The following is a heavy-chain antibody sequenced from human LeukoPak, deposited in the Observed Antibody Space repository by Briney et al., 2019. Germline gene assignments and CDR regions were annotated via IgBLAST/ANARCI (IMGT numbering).Heavy chain of an antibody. Sequence: SETLSLTCAVSGGSISSSNWWSWVRQPPGKGLEWIGEIYHSGSTNYNPSLKSRVTISVDKSENQFSLKLSSVTAADTAVYYCARGGSEEAIGDWGQGTLVTVSS. CDR1: GGSISSSNW. CDR2: IYHSGST. V-gene: IGHV4-4*02. CDR3: ARGGSEEAIGD. D-gene: IGHD5-18*01. J-gene: IGHJ4*02.